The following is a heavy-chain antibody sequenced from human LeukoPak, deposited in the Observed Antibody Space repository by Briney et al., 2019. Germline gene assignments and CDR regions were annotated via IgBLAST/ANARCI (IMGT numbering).Heavy chain of an antibody. V-gene: IGHV1-46*01. CDR3: ARVSRPIDSEAFDI. CDR2: INPSGGST. CDR1: GYTFTSYY. J-gene: IGHJ3*02. Sequence: ASVKVSCKASGYTFTSYYMHWVRQAPGQGLEWMGIINPSGGSTSYAQKFQGRVTMTMDMSTSTVYMELSRLRSEDTAVYYCARVSRPIDSEAFDIWGQGTMVTVSS.